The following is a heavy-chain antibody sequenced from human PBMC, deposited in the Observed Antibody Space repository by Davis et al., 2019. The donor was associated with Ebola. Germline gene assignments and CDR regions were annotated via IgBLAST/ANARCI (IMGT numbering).Heavy chain of an antibody. D-gene: IGHD3-22*01. CDR3: AREWLLLEY. V-gene: IGHV3-33*08. Sequence: GESLKTSCAASGFTFSSYGMHWVRQAPGKGLEWVAVIWYDGSNKYYADSVKGRFTISRDNSKNTLYLQMNSLRAEDTAVYYCAREWLLLEYWGQGTLVTVSS. J-gene: IGHJ4*02. CDR1: GFTFSSYG. CDR2: IWYDGSNK.